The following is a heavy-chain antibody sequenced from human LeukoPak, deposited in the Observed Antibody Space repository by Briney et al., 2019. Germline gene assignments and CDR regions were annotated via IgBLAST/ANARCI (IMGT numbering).Heavy chain of an antibody. V-gene: IGHV3-9*03. CDR1: GFTFDDYA. CDR2: ISWNSGSI. J-gene: IGHJ3*02. CDR3: AKDMFPSIAAAGADAFDI. D-gene: IGHD6-13*01. Sequence: TGGSLRLSCAASGFTFDDYAMHWVRQAPGKGLEWVSGISWNSGSIGYADSVKGRFTISRDNAKNSLYLQMNSLRAEDMALYYCAKDMFPSIAAAGADAFDIWGQGTMVTVSS.